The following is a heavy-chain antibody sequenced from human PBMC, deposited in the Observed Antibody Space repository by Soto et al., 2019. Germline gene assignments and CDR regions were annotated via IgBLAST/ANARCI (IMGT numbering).Heavy chain of an antibody. CDR2: IYYSGST. CDR1: GGSISSYY. CDR3: ARQVWYGTVAGTALFYS. J-gene: IGHJ4*02. Sequence: SETLSLTCTVSGGSISSYYWSWIRQPPGKGLEWIGYIYYSGSTNYNPSLKSRVTISVDTSKNQFSLKLSSVTAADTAVYYCARQVWYGTVAGTALFYSCGQGTLVTVSS. V-gene: IGHV4-59*01. D-gene: IGHD6-19*01.